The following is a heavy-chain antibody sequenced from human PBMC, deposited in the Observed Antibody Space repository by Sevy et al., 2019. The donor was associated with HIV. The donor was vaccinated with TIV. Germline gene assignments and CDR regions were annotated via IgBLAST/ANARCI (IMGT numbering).Heavy chain of an antibody. CDR3: AKGDRGDYYDSSGYTLIDY. Sequence: GGSLRLSCEASGFTFSNYAMSWVRQAPGKGLEWVSAISGSGGSTYYADSMKGPFTISRDNSKNTLYLQMNSLRAEDTAVYYCAKGDRGDYYDSSGYTLIDYWGQGTLVIVSS. D-gene: IGHD3-22*01. V-gene: IGHV3-23*01. CDR1: GFTFSNYA. CDR2: ISGSGGST. J-gene: IGHJ4*02.